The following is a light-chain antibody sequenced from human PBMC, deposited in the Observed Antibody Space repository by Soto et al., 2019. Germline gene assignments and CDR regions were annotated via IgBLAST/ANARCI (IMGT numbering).Light chain of an antibody. V-gene: IGKV3-20*01. CDR1: QSVSSTY. CDR3: QQYDSSLYT. J-gene: IGKJ2*01. CDR2: GAY. Sequence: EIVWTQSPGTLSLSPGERATLSCRASQSVSSTYLAWYQQKPGQAPRLLIYGAYSRATGIPDRFSGSGSGTDFTLTIRRLEPEDLAVYFCQQYDSSLYTFVQGTKLEIK.